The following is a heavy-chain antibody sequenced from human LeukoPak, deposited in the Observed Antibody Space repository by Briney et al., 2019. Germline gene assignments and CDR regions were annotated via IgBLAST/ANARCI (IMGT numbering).Heavy chain of an antibody. D-gene: IGHD1-26*01. CDR2: ISGSGGST. CDR3: ARDSGSQLKYFQH. V-gene: IGHV3-23*01. J-gene: IGHJ1*01. CDR1: GFTFSSYA. Sequence: GGSLRLSCAASGFTFSSYAMSWVRQAPGKGLEWVSAISGSGGSTYYADSVKGRFTISRDNSKNTLYLQMNSLRAEDTAVYYCARDSGSQLKYFQHWGQGTLVTVSS.